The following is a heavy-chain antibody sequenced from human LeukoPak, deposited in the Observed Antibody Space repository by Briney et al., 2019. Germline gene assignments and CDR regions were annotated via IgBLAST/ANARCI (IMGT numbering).Heavy chain of an antibody. Sequence: SETLSLTGTVSGGSVSSGSYYWSWIRQPPGKGLEWIGYIYYSGSTNYNPSLKSRVTISVDTSKNQFSLKLSSVTAADTAVYYCARWSVTTLGFWFDPWGQGTLVTVSS. D-gene: IGHD4-17*01. V-gene: IGHV4-61*01. CDR1: GGSVSSGSYY. CDR3: ARWSVTTLGFWFDP. CDR2: IYYSGST. J-gene: IGHJ5*02.